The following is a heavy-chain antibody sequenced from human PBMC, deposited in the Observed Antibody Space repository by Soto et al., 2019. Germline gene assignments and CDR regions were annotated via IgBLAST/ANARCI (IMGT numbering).Heavy chain of an antibody. Sequence: ASVKVSCKASGGTFSSYAISWVRQAPGQGLEWMGGIIPIFGTANYAQKFQGRVTITADESTSTAYMELSSLRSEDTAVYYCARVSITMVRGVIITAENWFDPWGQGTLVTVSS. CDR1: GGTFSSYA. CDR3: ARVSITMVRGVIITAENWFDP. V-gene: IGHV1-69*13. J-gene: IGHJ5*02. D-gene: IGHD3-10*01. CDR2: IIPIFGTA.